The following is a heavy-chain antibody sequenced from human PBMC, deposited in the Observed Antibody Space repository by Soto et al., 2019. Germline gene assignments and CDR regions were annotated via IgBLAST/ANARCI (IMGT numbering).Heavy chain of an antibody. CDR2: ISAYNGNT. J-gene: IGHJ4*02. CDR3: ARGLSGYSSSWYDY. D-gene: IGHD6-13*01. Sequence: ASVKVSCKASGYTFTSYGISWVRQAPGQGLEWMGWISAYNGNTNYAQKLQGRVTMTTDTSTSTAYMELSRLRSDDTAVYYCARGLSGYSSSWYDYWGQGTLVTVSS. V-gene: IGHV1-18*01. CDR1: GYTFTSYG.